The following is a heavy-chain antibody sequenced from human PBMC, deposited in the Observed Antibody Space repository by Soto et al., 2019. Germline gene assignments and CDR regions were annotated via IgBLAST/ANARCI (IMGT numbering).Heavy chain of an antibody. J-gene: IGHJ6*02. D-gene: IGHD3-16*02. CDR2: INHSGST. CDR3: ARLNYVWWNYPQAERFYYGMDV. Sequence: QVQLQQWGAGLLKPSETLSLTCAVYGGSFSGYYWSWIRQPPGKGLEWIGEINHSGSTNYNPSLKSRVTISIDTSRNQFSLKLSSVTAADTAVYYCARLNYVWWNYPQAERFYYGMDVWGQGTTVTVSS. V-gene: IGHV4-34*01. CDR1: GGSFSGYY.